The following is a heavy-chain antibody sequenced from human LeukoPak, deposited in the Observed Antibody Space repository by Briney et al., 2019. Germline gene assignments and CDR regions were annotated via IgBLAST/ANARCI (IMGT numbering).Heavy chain of an antibody. Sequence: GGSLRLSCLTSGFTFSTNAMSWVRQAPGKGLEWISGISGSGASTYYADSVTGRFTISRDNSRNALYLQMNSLRGDDTAVYYCAKDVGKWESLHFFDYWGQGTLVTVSS. CDR3: AKDVGKWESLHFFDY. CDR2: ISGSGAST. V-gene: IGHV3-23*01. J-gene: IGHJ4*02. CDR1: GFTFSTNA. D-gene: IGHD1-26*01.